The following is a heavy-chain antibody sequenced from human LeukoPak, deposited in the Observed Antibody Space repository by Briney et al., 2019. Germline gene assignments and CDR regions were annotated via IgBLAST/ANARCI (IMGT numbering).Heavy chain of an antibody. CDR1: GLTFSSHW. CDR3: GSQTVPGTPGDY. CDR2: INTDGSVT. Sequence: SGGSLRLSCAASGLTFSSHWMHWVRQAPGKGLVWVSRINTDGSVTSYGDSVKGRFTISRDNAKNTLYLQMNSLRAEDTAIYYCGSQTVPGTPGDYWGQGTLVTVSS. V-gene: IGHV3-74*01. D-gene: IGHD6-19*01. J-gene: IGHJ4*02.